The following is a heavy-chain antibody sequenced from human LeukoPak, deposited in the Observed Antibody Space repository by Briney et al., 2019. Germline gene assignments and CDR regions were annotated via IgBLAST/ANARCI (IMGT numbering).Heavy chain of an antibody. V-gene: IGHV3-72*01. CDR1: GFTFNDHL. Sequence: GGSLGLSCAAPGFTFNDHLMDWVRQAPGKGLEWVGRSRTKASSYTTEYAASVKGRFTVSRHDSENLLYLQMNNLKSEDTAVYYCAGGRPGSSPMDYWGQGTLVTVSS. CDR2: SRTKASSYTT. J-gene: IGHJ4*02. CDR3: AGGRPGSSPMDY. D-gene: IGHD6-6*01.